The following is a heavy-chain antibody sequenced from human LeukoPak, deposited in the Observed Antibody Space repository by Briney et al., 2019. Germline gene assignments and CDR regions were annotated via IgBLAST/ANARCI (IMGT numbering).Heavy chain of an antibody. Sequence: SVKVSCKASGGTFSSYAISWVRQAPGQGLEWMGGIIPIFGTANYAQKFQGRVTITADESTSTADMELSSLRSEDTAVYYCARSPDYYDSSGHDAFDIWGQGTMVTVSS. D-gene: IGHD3-22*01. V-gene: IGHV1-69*13. CDR2: IIPIFGTA. J-gene: IGHJ3*02. CDR1: GGTFSSYA. CDR3: ARSPDYYDSSGHDAFDI.